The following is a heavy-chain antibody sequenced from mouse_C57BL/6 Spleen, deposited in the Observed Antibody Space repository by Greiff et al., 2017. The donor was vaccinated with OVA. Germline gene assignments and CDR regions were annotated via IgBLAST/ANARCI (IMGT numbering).Heavy chain of an antibody. Sequence: EVQLVESEGGLVQPGRSMKLSCTASGFTFSDYYMAWVRQVPEKGLEWVANINYDGSSTYYLDSLKSRFIISRDNAKNILYLQMSSLKSEDTATYYCAREDYGSSYFDYWGQGTTLTVSS. V-gene: IGHV5-16*01. D-gene: IGHD1-1*01. CDR1: GFTFSDYY. CDR3: AREDYGSSYFDY. CDR2: INYDGSST. J-gene: IGHJ2*01.